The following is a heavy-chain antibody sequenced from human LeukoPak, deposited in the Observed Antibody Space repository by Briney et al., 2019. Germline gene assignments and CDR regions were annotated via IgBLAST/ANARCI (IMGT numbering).Heavy chain of an antibody. CDR2: ISWDGGRS. Sequence: GGSQRLFCAASVYTFDEYAKLWMRHAPGKGLVCVSLISWDGGRSYDAVSMKGQFTIYRDNSKISLYLQMDSLRAEDTGLDYCAKDPGSSGYPPCFDYWGQGTLVTVSS. CDR1: VYTFDEYA. V-gene: IGHV3-43D*03. D-gene: IGHD3-22*01. CDR3: AKDPGSSGYPPCFDY. J-gene: IGHJ4*02.